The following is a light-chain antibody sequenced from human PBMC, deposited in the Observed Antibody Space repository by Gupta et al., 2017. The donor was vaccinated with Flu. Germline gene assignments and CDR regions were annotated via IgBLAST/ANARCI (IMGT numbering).Light chain of an antibody. CDR2: WAS. CDR3: QQEDCSPST. Sequence: DIVMTQSPDSLAVSLGERATINCKSSRTILYSSNSQNYLAWYQQKPGQPPRLLIYWASTRESGVPDRFSGNGSGTDFTLTINNLQAEDVAVYYCQQEDCSPSTFGGGTKVEIK. V-gene: IGKV4-1*01. CDR1: RTILYSSNSQNY. J-gene: IGKJ4*01.